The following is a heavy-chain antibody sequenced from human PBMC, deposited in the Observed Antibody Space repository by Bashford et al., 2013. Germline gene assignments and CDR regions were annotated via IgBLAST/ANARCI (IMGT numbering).Heavy chain of an antibody. CDR2: IYPGDSDT. D-gene: IGHD6-19*01. CDR3: ARRGVAGKNYYYYYYMDV. Sequence: WVRQMPGKGLEWMGIIYPGDSDTRYSPSFQGQVTISADKSISTAYLQWSSLKASDTAMYYCARRGVAGKNYYYYYYMDVWGKGTTVTVSS. J-gene: IGHJ6*03. V-gene: IGHV5-51*01.